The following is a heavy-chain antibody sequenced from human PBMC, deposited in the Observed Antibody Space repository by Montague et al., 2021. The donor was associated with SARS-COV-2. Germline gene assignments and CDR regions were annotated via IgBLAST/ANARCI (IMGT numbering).Heavy chain of an antibody. Sequence: SETLSLTCSVSAGSVNSGTYYWNWIRQPPGKGLEWIGYVYYNGDIKHNPSLKSRVSLSLDTSMNQFPLQLNSLTAADTAVYYCARGASLAGRFDYWGQGILITVSS. J-gene: IGHJ4*02. V-gene: IGHV4-61*01. CDR2: VYYNGDI. D-gene: IGHD6-19*01. CDR3: ARGASLAGRFDY. CDR1: AGSVNSGTYY.